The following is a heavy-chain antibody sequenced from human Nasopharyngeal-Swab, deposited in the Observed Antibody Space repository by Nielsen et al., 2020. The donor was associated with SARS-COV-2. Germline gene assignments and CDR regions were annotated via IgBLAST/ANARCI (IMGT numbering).Heavy chain of an antibody. J-gene: IGHJ6*02. CDR3: ARTYDFWSYGMDV. D-gene: IGHD3-3*01. Sequence: GESLKISCAASGFTVTYNYMSWVRQAPGKGLEWVSLISTGGTTSYADSVKGRFTISRDISKNTLYLQMNSLRAEDTAVYYCARTYDFWSYGMDVWGQGTTVTVSS. CDR1: GFTVTYNY. V-gene: IGHV3-53*01. CDR2: ISTGGTT.